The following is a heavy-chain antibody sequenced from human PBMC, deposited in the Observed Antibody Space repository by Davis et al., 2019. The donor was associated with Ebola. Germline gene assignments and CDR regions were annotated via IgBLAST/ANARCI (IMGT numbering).Heavy chain of an antibody. CDR2: IRTYDGNT. CDR3: ARGEGAPDY. V-gene: IGHV1-18*01. J-gene: IGHJ4*02. CDR1: GYNFNTYA. Sequence: ASVKVSCKASGYNFNTYAISWLRQAPGQGLEWLGWIRTYDGNTNYAQKLQDRVTMTTDTSTTTVFMELRSLRSDDTAVYWCARGEGAPDYWGQGTLVTVSS. D-gene: IGHD1-26*01.